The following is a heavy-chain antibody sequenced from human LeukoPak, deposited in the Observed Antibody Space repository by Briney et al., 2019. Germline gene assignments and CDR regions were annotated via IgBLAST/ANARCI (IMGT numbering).Heavy chain of an antibody. V-gene: IGHV1-46*01. Sequence: ASVKVSCKASGYTFTSYYMHWVRQAPGQGLEWMGIINPSGGSTSYAQKFQGRVTMTRDMSTSTVYMELSSLRSEDTAVYYCARDPMIVGAFDIWGQGTMVTVSS. CDR3: ARDPMIVGAFDI. D-gene: IGHD3-22*01. J-gene: IGHJ3*02. CDR2: INPSGGST. CDR1: GYTFTSYY.